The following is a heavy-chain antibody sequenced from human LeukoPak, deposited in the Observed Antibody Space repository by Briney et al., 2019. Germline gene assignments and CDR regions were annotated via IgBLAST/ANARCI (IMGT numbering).Heavy chain of an antibody. CDR1: GGSISSGGYY. CDR3: ARSYYYDSSISWYFDL. D-gene: IGHD3-22*01. J-gene: IGHJ2*01. CDR2: IYYSGST. V-gene: IGHV4-31*03. Sequence: PSETLSLTCTVSGGSISSGGYYWSWIRQHPGKGLEWIGYIYYSGSTYYNPSLKSRVTISVDTSKNQFSLKLSSVTAADTAVYYCARSYYYDSSISWYFDLWGRGTLVTVSS.